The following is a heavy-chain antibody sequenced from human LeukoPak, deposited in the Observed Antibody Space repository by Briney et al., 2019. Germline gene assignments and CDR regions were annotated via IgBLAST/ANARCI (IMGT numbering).Heavy chain of an antibody. CDR2: IKQDGSEK. V-gene: IGHV3-7*01. J-gene: IGHJ5*02. CDR3: ARDRGRNYDFWSGTEFDP. D-gene: IGHD3-3*01. Sequence: GGSLRLSCAASGLTFSSYWMSWVRQAPGKGLEWVANIKQDGSEKYYVDSVKGRFTISRDNAKNSLYLQMDSLRAEDTAVYYCARDRGRNYDFWSGTEFDPWGRGTLVTVSS. CDR1: GLTFSSYW.